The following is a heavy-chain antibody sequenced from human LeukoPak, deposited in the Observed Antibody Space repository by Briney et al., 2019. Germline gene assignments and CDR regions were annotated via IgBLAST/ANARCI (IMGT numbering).Heavy chain of an antibody. CDR1: GFTFSSYA. CDR3: AMYGDYALNFDY. CDR2: ISGSGGCT. D-gene: IGHD4-17*01. Sequence: PGGSLRLSCAASGFTFSSYAMSWVRQAPGKGLEWVSAISGSGGCTYYADSVKGRFTISRDNSKNTLYLQMNSLRAEDTAVYYCAMYGDYALNFDYWGQGTLVTVSS. V-gene: IGHV3-23*01. J-gene: IGHJ4*02.